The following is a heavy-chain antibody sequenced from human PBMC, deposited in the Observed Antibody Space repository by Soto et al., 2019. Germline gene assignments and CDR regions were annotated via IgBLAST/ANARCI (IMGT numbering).Heavy chain of an antibody. D-gene: IGHD3-10*01. J-gene: IGHJ4*02. CDR1: GVTFSNYA. V-gene: IGHV3-23*01. CDR3: AKQRADYGSGADTFYFDS. Sequence: GGSLRLSCTVSGVTFSNYAMNWVRQAPGKGLEWVSSLSGSVGTTYYADSVKGRFIISRDNSKNTLYLLMNSLRAEDTALYYCAKQRADYGSGADTFYFDSWGQGATVTVSS. CDR2: LSGSVGTT.